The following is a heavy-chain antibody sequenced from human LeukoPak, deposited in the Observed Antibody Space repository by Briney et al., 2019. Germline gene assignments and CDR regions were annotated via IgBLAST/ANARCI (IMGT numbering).Heavy chain of an antibody. Sequence: SETLSLTCTVSGGSLSSYYWSWLGQPAGKGVEGIGRIYTSGSTNYNPSLKSRVTMSVDTSKNQFSLKLSSVTAADTAVYYCARERQWELPYFDYWGQGTLVTVSS. D-gene: IGHD1-26*01. J-gene: IGHJ4*02. CDR1: GGSLSSYY. CDR2: IYTSGST. CDR3: ARERQWELPYFDY. V-gene: IGHV4-4*07.